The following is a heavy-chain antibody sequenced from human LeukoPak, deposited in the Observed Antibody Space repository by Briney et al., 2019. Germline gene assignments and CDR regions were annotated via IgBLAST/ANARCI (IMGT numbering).Heavy chain of an antibody. CDR2: ISWNSGSI. Sequence: GGSLRLSCAASGFTFDDYAMHWVRQAPGKGLEWVSGISWNSGSIGYADSVKGRFTISRDNAKNSLYLQMNSLRAEDTALYYCAKAAVLRFLEGMAFDIWGQGTMVTVSS. CDR3: AKAAVLRFLEGMAFDI. CDR1: GFTFDDYA. V-gene: IGHV3-9*01. J-gene: IGHJ3*02. D-gene: IGHD3-3*01.